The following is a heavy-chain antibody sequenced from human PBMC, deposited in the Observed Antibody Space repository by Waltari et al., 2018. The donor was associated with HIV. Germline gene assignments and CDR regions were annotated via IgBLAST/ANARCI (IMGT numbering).Heavy chain of an antibody. CDR3: AREEKGYYDSSQDAGAFDI. D-gene: IGHD3-22*01. CDR1: GGSISSSSYY. CDR2: IYYSGST. J-gene: IGHJ3*02. V-gene: IGHV4-39*07. Sequence: QLQLQESGPGLVKPSETLSLTCTVSGGSISSSSYYWGWIRQPPGKGLEWIGSIYYSGSTYYNPSLKSRVTISVDTSKNQFSLKLSSVTAADTAVYYCAREEKGYYDSSQDAGAFDIWGQGTMVTVSS.